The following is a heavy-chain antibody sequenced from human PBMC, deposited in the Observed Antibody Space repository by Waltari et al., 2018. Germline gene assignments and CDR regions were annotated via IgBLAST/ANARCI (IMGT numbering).Heavy chain of an antibody. CDR1: GFTFSSYW. Sequence: EVQLVESGGDLVQPGGSLRVSCAALGFTFSSYWMTWVRQAPGKGLEWVANINQDESGRYYVDSVRGRFTISRDNGKNLVWLQMNSLRAEDTAVYFCARWSQAMDVWGQGTPVTVSS. CDR2: INQDESGR. J-gene: IGHJ6*02. V-gene: IGHV3-7*03. CDR3: ARWSQAMDV.